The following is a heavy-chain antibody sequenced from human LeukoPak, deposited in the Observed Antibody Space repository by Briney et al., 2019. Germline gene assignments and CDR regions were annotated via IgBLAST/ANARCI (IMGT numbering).Heavy chain of an antibody. J-gene: IGHJ5*02. CDR1: GGSISSGSYY. D-gene: IGHD3-10*01. Sequence: SQTRSLTCTVSGGSISSGSYYWSWIRQPAGKGLEWIGRIYTSGSTNYNPSLKSRVTISVDTSKNQFSLKLSSVTAADTAVYYCARGRYYGSGSYYNLDWFDPWGQGTLVTVSS. CDR3: ARGRYYGSGSYYNLDWFDP. CDR2: IYTSGST. V-gene: IGHV4-61*02.